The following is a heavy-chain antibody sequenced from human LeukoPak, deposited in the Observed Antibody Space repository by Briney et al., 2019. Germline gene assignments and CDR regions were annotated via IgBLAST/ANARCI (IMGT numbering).Heavy chain of an antibody. J-gene: IGHJ2*01. CDR3: ARAAYSSTWYSRYFDL. V-gene: IGHV3-13*01. D-gene: IGHD6-13*01. CDR1: GFTVSSNY. Sequence: GGSLRLSCAASGFTVSSNYMSWVRQATGKGLEWVSGIGTAGEIYYPGSVKGRFTISRENAKNSLCLQMNSLRAGDTAVYYCARAAYSSTWYSRYFDLWGRGTLVTVSS. CDR2: IGTAGEI.